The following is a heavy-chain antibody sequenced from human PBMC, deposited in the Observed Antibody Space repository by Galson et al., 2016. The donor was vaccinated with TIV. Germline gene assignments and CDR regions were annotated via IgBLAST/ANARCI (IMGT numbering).Heavy chain of an antibody. D-gene: IGHD3-22*01. CDR3: AEASKYESSSYYRDVFDI. J-gene: IGHJ3*02. CDR1: GIIFNSYA. V-gene: IGHV1-69*06. CDR2: IIPMFGTA. Sequence: SVKVTCKASGIIFNSYAISWVRQAPGQGLEWMGGIIPMFGTANYARNFQGRVTITADKSTSTAYMELSSLRSEDTAVYYCAEASKYESSSYYRDVFDIWGQGTTVTVSS.